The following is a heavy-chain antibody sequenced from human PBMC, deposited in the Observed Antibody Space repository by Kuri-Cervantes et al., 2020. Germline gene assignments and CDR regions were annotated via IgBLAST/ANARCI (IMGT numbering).Heavy chain of an antibody. CDR1: GFTFSSYG. CDR3: ARLGIAAAGTQDDY. Sequence: GGSLRLSCAASGFTFSSYGMHWVRQAPGKGLEWVAVRWYDGSNKYYADSVKGGFTISRDNSKTTQYLQMNSLIAEDTAVYYCARLGIAAAGTQDDYWGQGTLVTVSS. V-gene: IGHV3-33*01. J-gene: IGHJ4*02. D-gene: IGHD6-13*01. CDR2: RWYDGSNK.